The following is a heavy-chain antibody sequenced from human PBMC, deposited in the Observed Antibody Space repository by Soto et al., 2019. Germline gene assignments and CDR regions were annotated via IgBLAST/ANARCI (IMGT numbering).Heavy chain of an antibody. CDR2: IYSCGST. Sequence: EVQLVETGGGLIQPGGSLRLSCAASGFTVSSNYMSWVRQAPWKGLAWVSVIYSCGSTYYADSVRGRFTISRDNSKNTLYLQMKSLRAEDTAVYYCARDPPATRHGMDVWGQGTTVTVSS. V-gene: IGHV3-53*02. CDR3: ARDPPATRHGMDV. CDR1: GFTVSSNY. J-gene: IGHJ6*02.